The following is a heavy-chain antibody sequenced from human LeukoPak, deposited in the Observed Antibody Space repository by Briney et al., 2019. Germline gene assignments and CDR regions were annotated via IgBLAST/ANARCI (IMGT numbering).Heavy chain of an antibody. J-gene: IGHJ4*02. CDR1: GFTFSSYT. Sequence: GGSLRLSCAASGFTFSSYTMSWVRQAPGKGREWVSTITTSDGNTYYADSVKGRFTVSRDNSKNTLFLQMNSLRAEDTAVYYCAKDGGLWVSAHWGDSWGRGTLVTVSS. V-gene: IGHV3-23*01. D-gene: IGHD7-27*01. CDR2: ITTSDGNT. CDR3: AKDGGLWVSAHWGDS.